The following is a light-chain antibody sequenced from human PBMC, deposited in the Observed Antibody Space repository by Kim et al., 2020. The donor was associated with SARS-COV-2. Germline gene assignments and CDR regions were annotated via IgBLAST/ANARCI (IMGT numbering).Light chain of an antibody. Sequence: EIVLTQSPGTLSLSPGERATLSCRASQSVSRNYLAWYQQKPGQAPRLLISGASSRATGIPDRFSGSGSGTEFTLTISSLQSEDFAVYYCQQYENWFPVTFGQGTRLEIK. V-gene: IGKV3-20*01. CDR2: GAS. J-gene: IGKJ5*01. CDR3: QQYENWFPVT. CDR1: QSVSRNY.